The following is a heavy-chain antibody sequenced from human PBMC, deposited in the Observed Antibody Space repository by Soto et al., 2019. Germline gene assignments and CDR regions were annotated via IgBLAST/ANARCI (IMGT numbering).Heavy chain of an antibody. CDR2: IKMKSEGATT. V-gene: IGHV3-15*07. CDR1: GFTFTNAW. CDR3: TPRGSHYFYHNFDV. Sequence: EVQLVESGGGLVTPGGSLRLSCAASGFTFTNAWMNWVRQAPGKGLEWVGLIKMKSEGATTHYAAPVNGRFTNSGDDSKKMLYLKMSNLKTEETAVYYCTPRGSHYFYHNFDVWGQGTTVPV. D-gene: IGHD1-26*01. J-gene: IGHJ6*02.